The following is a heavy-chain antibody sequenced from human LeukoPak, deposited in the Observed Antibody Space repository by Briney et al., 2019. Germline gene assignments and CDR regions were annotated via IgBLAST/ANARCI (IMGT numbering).Heavy chain of an antibody. V-gene: IGHV3-11*04. Sequence: GGSLRLSCAASGFTFSDYYMSWIRQAPGKGLEWVSYISSSGNIIYYADSVKGRFTISRDNAKNSLYLQMNSLRAEDTAVYYCARETSWYGIDYWGQGTLVTVSS. CDR2: ISSSGNII. D-gene: IGHD6-13*01. CDR1: GFTFSDYY. J-gene: IGHJ4*02. CDR3: ARETSWYGIDY.